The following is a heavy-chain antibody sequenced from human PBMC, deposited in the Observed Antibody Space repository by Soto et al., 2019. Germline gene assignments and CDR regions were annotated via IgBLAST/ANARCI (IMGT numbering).Heavy chain of an antibody. Sequence: EVQLVESGGGLVQPGGSLRLSCEASGFTFSSNGMNWVRQAPGKGLEWVSFISIGSSTINYADSVRGRFTISRDNAKNSLDLQMNSLRDEDTAVYYWARDLGVYDSDIRTHIPHLDSWGQGTLVTVSS. CDR2: ISIGSSTI. V-gene: IGHV3-48*02. J-gene: IGHJ4*02. D-gene: IGHD3-22*01. CDR3: ARDLGVYDSDIRTHIPHLDS. CDR1: GFTFSSNG.